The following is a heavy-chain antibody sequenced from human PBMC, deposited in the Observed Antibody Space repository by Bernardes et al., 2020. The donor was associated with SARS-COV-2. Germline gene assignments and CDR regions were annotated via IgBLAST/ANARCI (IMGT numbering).Heavy chain of an antibody. V-gene: IGHV4-61*01. CDR2: ISYSGST. CDR1: NGSVTSDNNY. D-gene: IGHD2-15*01. CDR3: ARGRHCSGGGCSDGYNDGWYYFDN. Sequence: SETLSLTCTVSNGSVTSDNNYWTWIRQSPGKGLEWIGQISYSGSTNYNPSLKRRVTIFIDMSNNQFSLDLTTVTAADSAVYYCARGRHCSGGGCSDGYNDGWYYFDNWGQGTQVTVSS. J-gene: IGHJ4*02.